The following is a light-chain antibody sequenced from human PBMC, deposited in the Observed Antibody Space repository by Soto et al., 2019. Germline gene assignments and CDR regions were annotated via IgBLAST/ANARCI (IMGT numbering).Light chain of an antibody. J-gene: IGKJ1*01. CDR1: QSISSW. CDR3: QHYTSYPNA. Sequence: LSLNVGYRVTITCLASQSISSWLAWYQQKPGKAPKLLIYKASSLKSGVPASFSGSGSGTEFTLTISSLQPDDFATYYCQHYTSYPNAFGEGTKV. CDR2: KAS. V-gene: IGKV1-5*03.